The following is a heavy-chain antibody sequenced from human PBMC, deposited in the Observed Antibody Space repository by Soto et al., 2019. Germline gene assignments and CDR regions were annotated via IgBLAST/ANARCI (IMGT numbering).Heavy chain of an antibody. Sequence: PGGSLRLSCAASGFTFSSSWMSWVRQAPGKGLEWVANIKEDGSEKDYVDPVKGRFTITRDNAKNSLYLQMNNLRAEDTAVYFCTRKRFGMDVWGQGTTVTV. CDR3: TRKRFGMDV. CDR2: IKEDGSEK. CDR1: GFTFSSSW. V-gene: IGHV3-7*03. J-gene: IGHJ6*02.